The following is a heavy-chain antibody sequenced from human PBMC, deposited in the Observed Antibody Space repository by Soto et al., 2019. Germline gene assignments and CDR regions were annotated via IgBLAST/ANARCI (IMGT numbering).Heavy chain of an antibody. CDR2: INPNRGGT. D-gene: IGHD3-22*01. CDR3: ARGGRLYYYDSSCYYLYGMDV. J-gene: IGHJ6*02. V-gene: IGHV1-2*02. CDR1: GYTFTGYY. Sequence: QVQPVQSGAEVKKPGASVKVSCKASGYTFTGYYMHWVRQAPGQGLEWMGWINPNRGGTNYAQKVQGRVTMTRDTSSSTAYMELSRLRADGTALYYCARGGRLYYYDSSCYYLYGMDVWGQGTTVTVSS.